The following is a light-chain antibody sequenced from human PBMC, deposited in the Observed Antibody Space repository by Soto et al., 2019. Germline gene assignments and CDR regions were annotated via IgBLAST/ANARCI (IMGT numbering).Light chain of an antibody. Sequence: EIVLTQSPATLSLSPGERATLSCRASQSVSSYLAWYQQKPGQAPRLLIYDASNRATGSPARFSGSGSGTDFTLTISSLEPEDFAVYYCQQRSNWPLTFGGATKVDIK. CDR2: DAS. V-gene: IGKV3-11*01. J-gene: IGKJ4*01. CDR3: QQRSNWPLT. CDR1: QSVSSY.